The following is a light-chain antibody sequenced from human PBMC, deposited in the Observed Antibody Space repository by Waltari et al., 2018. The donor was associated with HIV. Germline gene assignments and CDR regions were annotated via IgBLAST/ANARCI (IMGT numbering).Light chain of an antibody. CDR2: GAS. V-gene: IGKV1-27*01. J-gene: IGKJ3*01. CDR1: QGISNY. CDR3: QKYNGVPRRFT. Sequence: DIQMTQSPSSLSASIGDRVTITCRASQGISNYSAWYQQRPGKVPKLLIYGASTLQSRVPSRFSCIGSEADFTLTISSLQPKDVATYYCQKYNGVPRRFTFGPGTKVDIK.